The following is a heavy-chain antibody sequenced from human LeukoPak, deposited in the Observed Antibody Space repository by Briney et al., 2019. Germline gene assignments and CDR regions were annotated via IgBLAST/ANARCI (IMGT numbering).Heavy chain of an antibody. CDR2: INCDSGGT. D-gene: IGHD7-27*01. CDR3: ARGYRTGDMTIFAY. J-gene: IGHJ4*02. CDR1: GYIFNGYY. V-gene: IGHV1-2*02. Sequence: ASVKVSCKTSGYIFNGYYIQWVRHAPGQGLEWMGSINCDSGGTDYSHRFQGRATMTRDRSITTVYMELSKLSFDDTAVYYCARGYRTGDMTIFAYWGQGTLVTVSS.